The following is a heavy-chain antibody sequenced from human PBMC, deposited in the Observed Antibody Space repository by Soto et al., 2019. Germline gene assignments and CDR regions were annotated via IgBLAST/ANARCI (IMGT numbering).Heavy chain of an antibody. CDR1: SASLGDHY. J-gene: IGHJ5*02. CDR3: AKGGYSYGNWFDP. CDR2: VHPSGST. Sequence: SETLSLTCAVFSASLGDHYWAWIRQSPDKGLEWIGEVHPSGSTDYNPSLKSRLTLSLDTSKNQFSLKLSSVTAADTAVYYCAKGGYSYGNWFDPWGQGTLVTVSS. V-gene: IGHV4-34*01. D-gene: IGHD5-18*01.